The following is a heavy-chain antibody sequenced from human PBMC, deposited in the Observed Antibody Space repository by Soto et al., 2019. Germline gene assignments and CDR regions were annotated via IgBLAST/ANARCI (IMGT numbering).Heavy chain of an antibody. CDR3: ATTPLYYDFWSGYYH. Sequence: GASVKVSCKVSGYTLTELSMHWVRQAPGKGLEWMGGFDPEDGETIYAQKFQGRVTMTEDTSTDTAYMELSSLRSEDTAVYYCATTPLYYDFWSGYYHWGQGTLVTSPQ. D-gene: IGHD3-3*01. J-gene: IGHJ4*02. CDR1: GYTLTELS. CDR2: FDPEDGET. V-gene: IGHV1-24*01.